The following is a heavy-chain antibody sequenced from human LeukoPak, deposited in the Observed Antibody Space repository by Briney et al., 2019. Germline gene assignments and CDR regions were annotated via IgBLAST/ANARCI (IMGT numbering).Heavy chain of an antibody. D-gene: IGHD4-17*01. J-gene: IGHJ5*02. Sequence: GGSLRLSCAASGLTGSHNYVSWVRQAPGKGLEWVSAIHTSGDTCYADSVKGRFTISRDTSKNTLCLQINSLRVEDTAVYYCIVFGDSNHWGQGTLVTVSS. CDR1: GLTGSHNY. CDR3: IVFGDSNH. V-gene: IGHV3-53*01. CDR2: IHTSGDT.